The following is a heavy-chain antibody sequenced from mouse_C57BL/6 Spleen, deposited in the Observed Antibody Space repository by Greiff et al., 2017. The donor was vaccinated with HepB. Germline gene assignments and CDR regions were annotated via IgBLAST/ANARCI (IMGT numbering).Heavy chain of an antibody. J-gene: IGHJ1*03. CDR2: IYPGDGDT. CDR1: GYAFSSSW. CDR3: ARDRVGYFDV. D-gene: IGHD1-1*01. V-gene: IGHV1-82*01. Sequence: VQLQQSGPELVKPGASVKISCKASGYAFSSSWMNWVKQRPGKGLEWIGRIYPGDGDTNYNGKFKGKATLTADKSSSTAYMQLSSLTSEDSAVYFCARDRVGYFDVWGTGTTVTVSS.